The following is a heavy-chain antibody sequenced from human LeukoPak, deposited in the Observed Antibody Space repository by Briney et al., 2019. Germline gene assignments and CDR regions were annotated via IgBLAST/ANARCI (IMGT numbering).Heavy chain of an antibody. V-gene: IGHV1-69*04. J-gene: IGHJ4*02. CDR3: ARESSYYDILTDLYYFDY. CDR1: GGTFSSYA. Sequence: ASVKVSCKASGGTFSSYAISWVRQAPGQGLEWMGRIIPILGIANYAQKFQGRVTITADKSTSTAYMELSSLRSEDTAVYYCARESSYYDILTDLYYFDYWGQGTLVTVSS. CDR2: IIPILGIA. D-gene: IGHD3-9*01.